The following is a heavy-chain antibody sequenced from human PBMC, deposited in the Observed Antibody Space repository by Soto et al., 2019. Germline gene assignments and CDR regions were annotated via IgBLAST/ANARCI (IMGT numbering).Heavy chain of an antibody. J-gene: IGHJ5*02. V-gene: IGHV4-30-2*01. Sequence: LVNPTQTLTLTCTFSGFSLSTSGMCVSWIRQPPGKGLEWIGYIYHSGSTYYNPSLKSRVTISVDRSKNQFSLKLSSVTAADTAVYYCARGPPFSWGQGTLVTVSS. CDR2: IYHSGST. CDR1: GFSLSTSGMC. CDR3: ARGPPFS.